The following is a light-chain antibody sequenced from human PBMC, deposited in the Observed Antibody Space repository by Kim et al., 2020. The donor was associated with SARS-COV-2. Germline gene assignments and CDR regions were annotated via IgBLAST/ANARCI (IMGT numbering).Light chain of an antibody. CDR3: NSRDSSGNQNVV. V-gene: IGLV3-19*01. J-gene: IGLJ2*01. CDR1: SLRSYY. Sequence: SSELTQDPAVSVALGQTVRITCQGDSLRSYYASWYQQKPGQAPVLVIYGKNNRPSGIPDRFSGSSSGNTASLTITGAQAEDEAYYYCNSRDSSGNQNVV. CDR2: GKN.